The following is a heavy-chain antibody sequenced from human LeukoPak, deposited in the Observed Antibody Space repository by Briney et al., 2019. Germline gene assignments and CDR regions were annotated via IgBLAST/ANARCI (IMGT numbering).Heavy chain of an antibody. CDR1: GFTFSSYE. CDR2: ISSSGSTI. Sequence: PGGSLRLSCAASGFTFSSYEMNWVRQAPGKGLEWVSYISSSGSTIYYADSVKGRFTISRDNAKNSLYLQMNSLRAEDTAVYYCARDAGSGWFDAFDIWGQGTMVTDSS. CDR3: ARDAGSGWFDAFDI. D-gene: IGHD6-19*01. V-gene: IGHV3-48*03. J-gene: IGHJ3*02.